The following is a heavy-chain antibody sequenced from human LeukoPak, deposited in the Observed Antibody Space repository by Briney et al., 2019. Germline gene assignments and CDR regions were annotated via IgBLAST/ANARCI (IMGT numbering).Heavy chain of an antibody. D-gene: IGHD3-22*01. V-gene: IGHV4-59*01. J-gene: IGHJ4*02. CDR2: IYYSGST. CDR3: ARVHSSGYYYLDY. CDR1: GGSISSYY. Sequence: SETLSLTCTVSGGSISSYYWSWIRQPPGKGLEWIGYIYYSGSTNYNPSLKSRVTISVDTSKNQFSLKLSSVTAADTAVYYCARVHSSGYYYLDYWGQGTLVTVSS.